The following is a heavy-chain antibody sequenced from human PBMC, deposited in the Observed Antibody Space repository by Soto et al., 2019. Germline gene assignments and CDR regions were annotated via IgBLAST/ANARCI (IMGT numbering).Heavy chain of an antibody. Sequence: QVQLVQSGAEVKKPGASVKVSCKASGYTFTSYDINWVRQATGQGLEWMGWMNANSGNTGYAQKLHVGVTRTRPTSIRTAYVELSCFSSEDSGVYYCASGGGYSSFGASFDAFDFWGQWTMVTVFS. CDR2: MNANSGNT. D-gene: IGHD6-6*01. CDR1: GYTFTSYD. V-gene: IGHV1-8*01. CDR3: ASGGGYSSFGASFDAFDF. J-gene: IGHJ3*01.